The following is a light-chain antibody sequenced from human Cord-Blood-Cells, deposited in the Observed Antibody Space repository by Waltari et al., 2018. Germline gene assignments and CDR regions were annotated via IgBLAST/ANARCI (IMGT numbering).Light chain of an antibody. CDR1: SSDVGSYNL. J-gene: IGLJ1*01. CDR2: EGS. CDR3: CSYAGSSTYV. Sequence: QSALTQPASVSGSPGQSTTISCTGTSSDVGSYNLVSWYQQHPGKAPKLMSYEGSKRPSGVSNRFAGSKSGNTASLTISGLQAEDEADYYCCSYAGSSTYVFGTGTKVTVL. V-gene: IGLV2-23*01.